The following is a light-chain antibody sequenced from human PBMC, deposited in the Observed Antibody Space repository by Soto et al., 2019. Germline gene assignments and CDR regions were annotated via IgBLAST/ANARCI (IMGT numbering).Light chain of an antibody. CDR2: DAY. CDR3: QQYASYPYT. V-gene: IGKV1-5*01. Sequence: DIQMTQSPSTLSASVGDRVTISCRASQSIQTWLAWYQQKPGKAPNLLIFDAYGLAVGVSSRFSGSGSGAEFTLTISSLQAEDFATYYCQQYASYPYTFCRGTRLEIK. J-gene: IGKJ2*01. CDR1: QSIQTW.